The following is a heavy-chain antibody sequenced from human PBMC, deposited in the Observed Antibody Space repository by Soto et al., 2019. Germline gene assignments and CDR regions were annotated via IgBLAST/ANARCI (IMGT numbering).Heavy chain of an antibody. CDR1: GYTLTELS. Sequence: GASVKVSCKVSGYTLTELSMHWVRQAPGQGLEWMGGIIPIFGTANYAQKFQGRATITADESTSTAYMELSSLRSEDTAVYYCARDNFPSSWYYFDYWGQGTLVTLSS. CDR2: IIPIFGTA. V-gene: IGHV1-69*13. CDR3: ARDNFPSSWYYFDY. J-gene: IGHJ4*02. D-gene: IGHD6-13*01.